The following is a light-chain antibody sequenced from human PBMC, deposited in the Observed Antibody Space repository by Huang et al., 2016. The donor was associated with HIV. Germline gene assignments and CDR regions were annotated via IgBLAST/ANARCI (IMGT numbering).Light chain of an antibody. V-gene: IGKV3-15*01. CDR3: QQYSDWPLWT. CDR1: QSVSNN. CDR2: GAS. Sequence: EIVMTQSPATLSVSPGGRATLSCRASQSVSNNLAWYQQKLGQAPRLLIYGASTRATGIPARFSGSGSGTDFTLTISSLQSEDFAVYYCQQYSDWPLWTFGQGSKVEIK. J-gene: IGKJ1*01.